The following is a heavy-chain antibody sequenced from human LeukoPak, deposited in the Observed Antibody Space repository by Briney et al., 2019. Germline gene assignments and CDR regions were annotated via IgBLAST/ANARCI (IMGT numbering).Heavy chain of an antibody. V-gene: IGHV4-39*01. Sequence: SETLSLTCTVSGGSISCNSHYWGWIRQPPGKGLEWIGNIYYSGSTYYNPPLKSRVTISVDTSKNQFSLELNSVTAADTAVYYCARQGGPYGSGSYYLPFEWGQGTLVTVSS. CDR3: ARQGGPYGSGSYYLPFE. CDR1: GGSISCNSHY. D-gene: IGHD3-10*01. J-gene: IGHJ4*02. CDR2: IYYSGST.